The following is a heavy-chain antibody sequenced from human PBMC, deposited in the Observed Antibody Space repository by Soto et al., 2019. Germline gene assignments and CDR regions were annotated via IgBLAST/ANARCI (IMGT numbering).Heavy chain of an antibody. Sequence: QVQLVESGGGVVQPGRSLRLSCAASGFTFSSYAMHWVRQAPGKGLEQVAVISYDGSNKYYADSVKGRFTISRDNSKNTLYLQMNSLRAEDTAVYYCARDLTTVVISYYGMDVWGQGTTVTVSS. CDR3: ARDLTTVVISYYGMDV. D-gene: IGHD4-17*01. CDR1: GFTFSSYA. V-gene: IGHV3-30-3*01. CDR2: ISYDGSNK. J-gene: IGHJ6*02.